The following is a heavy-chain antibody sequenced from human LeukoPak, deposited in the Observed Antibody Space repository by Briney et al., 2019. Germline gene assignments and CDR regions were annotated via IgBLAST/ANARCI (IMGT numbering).Heavy chain of an antibody. CDR3: ATVHAGYYYGMDV. Sequence: ASVKVSCKVSGYTLTELPMHWVRQAPGKGLEWMGGFDPEDGEAIYAQKFQGRVTMTEDTSTDTAYMELSSLRSEDTAVYYCATVHAGYYYGMDVWGQGTTVTVSS. J-gene: IGHJ6*02. V-gene: IGHV1-24*01. CDR2: FDPEDGEA. D-gene: IGHD3-10*01. CDR1: GYTLTELP.